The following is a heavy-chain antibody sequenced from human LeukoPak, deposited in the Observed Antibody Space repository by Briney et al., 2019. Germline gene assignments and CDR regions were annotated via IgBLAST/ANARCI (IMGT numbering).Heavy chain of an antibody. D-gene: IGHD6-19*01. V-gene: IGHV3-21*01. J-gene: IGHJ4*02. CDR3: ARDLGYSSGPNY. CDR2: ISGGSSFT. CDR1: GFSFSSFS. Sequence: GGPLRLSCAASGFSFSSFSMNWVRQAPGKGLKWVSYISGGSSFTYYVDSVKGRFTISRDNAKNSLYLQMNSLRAEDTAVYYCARDLGYSSGPNYWGQGTRVTVSS.